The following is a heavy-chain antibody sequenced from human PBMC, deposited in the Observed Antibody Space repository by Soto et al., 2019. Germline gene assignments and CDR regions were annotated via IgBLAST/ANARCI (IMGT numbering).Heavy chain of an antibody. Sequence: QVQLVESGGGVVQPGRSPRLSCAASEFTFSSYGMYWVRQAPGKGLEWVAVIWYDGSNKYYADSVKGRFTISRDNSKNTLYLQMNSLRAEDTAVYYCARSHYYGSGSYSQTLYFDYWGQGTLVTVSS. J-gene: IGHJ4*02. CDR1: EFTFSSYG. CDR3: ARSHYYGSGSYSQTLYFDY. D-gene: IGHD3-10*01. V-gene: IGHV3-33*01. CDR2: IWYDGSNK.